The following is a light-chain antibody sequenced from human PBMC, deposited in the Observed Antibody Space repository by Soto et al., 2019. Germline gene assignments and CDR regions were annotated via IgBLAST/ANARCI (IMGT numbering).Light chain of an antibody. CDR1: QSISSK. CDR2: AAS. CDR3: QHYNDWRWT. V-gene: IGKV3-15*01. Sequence: EIVMTQSPATLSVSPGEGATLSCRASQSISSKLAWYQQKPGQAPRLLIYAASTRATGVPDRFSGSGSGTEFTLTISSLQSEDLAVYYCQHYNDWRWTFGQGTKVEIK. J-gene: IGKJ1*01.